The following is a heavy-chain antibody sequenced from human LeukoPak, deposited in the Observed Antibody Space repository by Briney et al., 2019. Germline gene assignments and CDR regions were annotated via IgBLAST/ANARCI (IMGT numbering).Heavy chain of an antibody. CDR1: GGSISSSSYY. CDR3: ARHFTIFGVVISYDY. Sequence: SETLSLTCIVSGGSISSSSYYWGWIRQPPGKGLEWIGSIYYSGSTYYNPSLKSRVTISVDTSKNQFSLKLSSVTAADTAVYYCARHFTIFGVVISYDYWGQGTLVTVSS. J-gene: IGHJ4*02. D-gene: IGHD3-3*01. CDR2: IYYSGST. V-gene: IGHV4-39*07.